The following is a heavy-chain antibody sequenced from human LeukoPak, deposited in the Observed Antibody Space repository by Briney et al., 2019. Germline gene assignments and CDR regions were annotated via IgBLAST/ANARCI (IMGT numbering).Heavy chain of an antibody. J-gene: IGHJ6*02. V-gene: IGHV4-4*07. CDR2: VYTSGST. D-gene: IGHD5-18*01. CDR1: GGSISSYY. Sequence: SETLSLTCTVSGGSISSYYWSWIRQPAGKGQEWIGRVYTSGSTNYNPSLKSRVTMSVDTSKNQFSLKLSSVTAADTAVYYCARALERGYSYGYDYYYYGMDVWGQGTTVTVSS. CDR3: ARALERGYSYGYDYYYYGMDV.